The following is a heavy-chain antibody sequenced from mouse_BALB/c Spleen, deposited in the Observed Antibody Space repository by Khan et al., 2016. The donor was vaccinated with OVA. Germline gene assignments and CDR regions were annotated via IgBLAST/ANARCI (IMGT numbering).Heavy chain of an antibody. Sequence: EVQLQESGPELVKPGTSVKISCKASGYSFTGYFMNWVMQSHGKSLEWIGRINPHIGETFYNQKFKGKATLTVDESSSTAYMELRSLASEDSAVYYGARIYRSDFDYWGQGTTLTVSS. CDR2: INPHIGET. V-gene: IGHV1-20*02. D-gene: IGHD1-1*01. J-gene: IGHJ2*01. CDR1: GYSFTGYF. CDR3: ARIYRSDFDY.